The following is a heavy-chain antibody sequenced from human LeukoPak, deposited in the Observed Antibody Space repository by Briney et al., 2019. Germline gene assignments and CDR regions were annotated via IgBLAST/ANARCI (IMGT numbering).Heavy chain of an antibody. CDR2: IYSGGAT. J-gene: IGHJ4*02. D-gene: IGHD2-15*01. V-gene: IGHV3-53*01. CDR1: GLSVSHNY. Sequence: GGSLRLSRAASGLSVSHNYMNWVRQAPGKGLEWVSVIYSGGATHYADSVKGRFTISRDSSKNTVYLQMNSLRAEDTAVYYCTRERRYCSGDNCYSGHDYRGQGTLVAVSS. CDR3: TRERRYCSGDNCYSGHDY.